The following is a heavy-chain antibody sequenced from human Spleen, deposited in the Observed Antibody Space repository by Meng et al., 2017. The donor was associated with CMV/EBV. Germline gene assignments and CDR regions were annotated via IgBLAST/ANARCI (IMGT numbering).Heavy chain of an antibody. CDR2: IYSGVTT. Sequence: ETLSLTCTVSGGSISSYYWNWLRQTPGKGLEWVSLIYSGVTTYYADSVKGRFTISRDNSKNTLYLQMNSLRAEDTAVYYCAALGYWGQGTLVTVSS. J-gene: IGHJ4*02. V-gene: IGHV3-53*01. CDR1: GGSISSYY. CDR3: AALGY. D-gene: IGHD7-27*01.